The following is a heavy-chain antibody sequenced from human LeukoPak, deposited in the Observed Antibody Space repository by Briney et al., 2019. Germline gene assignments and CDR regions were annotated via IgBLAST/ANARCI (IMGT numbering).Heavy chain of an antibody. V-gene: IGHV4-34*01. CDR3: ARNLFGLLNY. Sequence: PSETLSLTCAVYGGSFSGYYWSWIRQPPGKGLEWIGEINHSGSTNYNPSLKSRVTISVDTSKNQFSLKLSSVTAADTAVYYCARNLFGLLNYWGQGTQVTVSS. CDR1: GGSFSGYY. D-gene: IGHD3/OR15-3a*01. J-gene: IGHJ4*02. CDR2: INHSGST.